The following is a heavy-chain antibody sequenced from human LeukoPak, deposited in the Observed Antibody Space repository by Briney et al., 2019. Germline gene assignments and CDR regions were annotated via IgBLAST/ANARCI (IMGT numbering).Heavy chain of an antibody. D-gene: IGHD3-22*01. J-gene: IGHJ4*02. CDR2: ISGYNGVT. V-gene: IGHV1-18*01. Sequence: SVKVSCKGSGYTFASYYITWVRQAPGQGLEWMGWISGYNGVTKYAQNLQGRVTMTTDTSTSTVYMELRSLRSDDTAVYYCARTSDFNARSGYSDYWGQGTLVTVSS. CDR3: ARTSDFNARSGYSDY. CDR1: GYTFASYY.